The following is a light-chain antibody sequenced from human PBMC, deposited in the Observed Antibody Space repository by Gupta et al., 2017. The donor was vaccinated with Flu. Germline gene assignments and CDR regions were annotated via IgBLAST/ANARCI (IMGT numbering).Light chain of an antibody. V-gene: IGLV2-14*01. Sequence: QSALTQPASVSGSPGQSITISCTASTSDVGALNSVSWYQLHPNKAPKLVIYEVSKRPSGISNCFSGSKSGASASLTISGRQADDDADYLCISDTSRSVFLFGSGTGVTVL. CDR2: EVS. CDR1: TSDVGALNS. CDR3: ISDTSRSVFL. J-gene: IGLJ1*01.